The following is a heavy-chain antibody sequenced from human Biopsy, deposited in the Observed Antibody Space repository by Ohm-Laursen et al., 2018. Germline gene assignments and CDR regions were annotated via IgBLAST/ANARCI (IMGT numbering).Heavy chain of an antibody. V-gene: IGHV1-69*13. CDR3: ATKLTGYFHH. J-gene: IGHJ1*01. CDR1: GYPFITYG. CDR2: NIPILGTG. D-gene: IGHD3-9*01. Sequence: VKISCKASGYPFITYGINWVRQAPGQGLEWLGGNIPILGTGNYAQKFQDRVTVAADTSTSTATMELRSLRSDDTAVYYCATKLTGYFHHWGQGTLVIVSS.